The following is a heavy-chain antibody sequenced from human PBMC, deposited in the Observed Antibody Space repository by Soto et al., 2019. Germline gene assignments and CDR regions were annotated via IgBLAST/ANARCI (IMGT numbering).Heavy chain of an antibody. CDR3: AKDLLPNTVTTCGS. Sequence: QVQLVESGGGAVQPGRSLRLSCAASGFTFDSHGMHWVRQAPGKGLVWVAVISSDGNNKYYADSVKGRFTISRDNFNNIVYLQVSSLRAEDTAVYYCAKDLLPNTVTTCGSWGQGTLVTVSS. CDR1: GFTFDSHG. D-gene: IGHD4-17*01. J-gene: IGHJ5*02. V-gene: IGHV3-30*18. CDR2: ISSDGNNK.